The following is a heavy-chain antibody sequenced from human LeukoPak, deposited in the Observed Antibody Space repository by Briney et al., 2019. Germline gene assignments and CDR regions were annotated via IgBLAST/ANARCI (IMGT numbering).Heavy chain of an antibody. D-gene: IGHD1-26*01. CDR2: IYYSGST. CDR3: ARDHRGSYYNYYYYYMDV. J-gene: IGHJ6*03. V-gene: IGHV4-59*01. CDR1: SDSFSSYY. Sequence: PSETLSLTCTVSSDSFSSYYWAWIRQPAGKGLEWIGYIYYSGSTNYNPSLKSRVTISVDTSKNQFSLKLSSVTAADTAVYYCARDHRGSYYNYYYYYMDVWGKGTTVTVSS.